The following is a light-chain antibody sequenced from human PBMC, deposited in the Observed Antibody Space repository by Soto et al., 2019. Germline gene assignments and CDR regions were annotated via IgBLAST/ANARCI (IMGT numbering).Light chain of an antibody. Sequence: QSALTQPASVSGSPGQSITISCAGTMRDVGAYNLVSWYQQHTGRAPQLIIYEVRNRPSGISFRFSGSKSGNTASLTISGLQAEDEADYYCSSYTSKRSLIFGGGTKLTVL. CDR2: EVR. V-gene: IGLV2-14*01. CDR1: MRDVGAYNL. J-gene: IGLJ2*01. CDR3: SSYTSKRSLI.